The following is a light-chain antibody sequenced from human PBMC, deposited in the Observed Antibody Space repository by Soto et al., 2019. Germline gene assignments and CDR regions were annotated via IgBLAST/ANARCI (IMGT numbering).Light chain of an antibody. CDR2: DAS. V-gene: IGKV3-11*01. Sequence: EIVLTQSPATLSLSPGERATLSCRASQSVSRYLAWYQQKPGQAPRLLIYDASNRATGIPARFSGSGSGTDFTLTISSLEPEDIAVYYCQQYNNWWTFGQGTKVEIK. J-gene: IGKJ1*01. CDR3: QQYNNWWT. CDR1: QSVSRY.